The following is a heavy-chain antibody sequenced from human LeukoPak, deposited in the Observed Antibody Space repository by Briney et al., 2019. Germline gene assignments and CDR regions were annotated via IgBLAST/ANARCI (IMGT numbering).Heavy chain of an antibody. Sequence: SETLSLTCAVYGGSFSGYYWSWIRQPPGKGLEWIGYIYYSGSTNYNPSLKSRVTISVDTSKNQFSLKLSSVTAADTAVYYCARLRYSSRAAVDYWGQGTLVTVSS. V-gene: IGHV4-59*08. CDR2: IYYSGST. CDR1: GGSFSGYY. J-gene: IGHJ4*02. D-gene: IGHD6-13*01. CDR3: ARLRYSSRAAVDY.